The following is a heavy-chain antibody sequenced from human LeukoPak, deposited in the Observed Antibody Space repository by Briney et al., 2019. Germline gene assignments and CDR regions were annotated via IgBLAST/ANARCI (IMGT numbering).Heavy chain of an antibody. Sequence: KPSETLSLTCAVYGVSFSGYYWSWIRQPPGKGLEWIGEINHSGSTKYNPSLKSRVTISVDTSKIQFSPKLSSVTAADTAVYYCARGISDCSGGSCYSPYAFDIWGQGTMVTVSS. D-gene: IGHD2-15*01. CDR3: ARGISDCSGGSCYSPYAFDI. V-gene: IGHV4-34*01. J-gene: IGHJ3*02. CDR1: GVSFSGYY. CDR2: INHSGST.